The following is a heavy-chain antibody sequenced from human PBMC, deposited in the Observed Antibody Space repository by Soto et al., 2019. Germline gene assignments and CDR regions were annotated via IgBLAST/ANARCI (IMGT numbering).Heavy chain of an antibody. J-gene: IGHJ4*02. V-gene: IGHV4-59*01. CDR3: ARLATRYYFDY. D-gene: IGHD1-1*01. CDR2: IYYSGST. Sequence: SETLSLTCTVAGGAISSYYWSWIRQPPGKGLEWIGYIYYSGSTNYNPSLKSRVTISVDTSKNQFSLKMGSVTAADTAVYYCARLATRYYFDYWGQGTLVTVSS. CDR1: GGAISSYY.